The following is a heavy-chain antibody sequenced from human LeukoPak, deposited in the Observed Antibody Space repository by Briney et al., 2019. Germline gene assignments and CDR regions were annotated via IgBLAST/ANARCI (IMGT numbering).Heavy chain of an antibody. V-gene: IGHV1-46*01. CDR3: ARARYAGNPIDY. CDR2: IIPSDGRT. Sequence: GSVKVSCKASRDTLTTYSMHWVRQAPGQGLEWMGIIIPSDGRTTFSQNFQGRVTITRDTSTSTGYMELSSLTSEDTAVYYCARARYAGNPIDYWGQGTLVTVSS. CDR1: RDTLTTYS. D-gene: IGHD2-8*01. J-gene: IGHJ4*02.